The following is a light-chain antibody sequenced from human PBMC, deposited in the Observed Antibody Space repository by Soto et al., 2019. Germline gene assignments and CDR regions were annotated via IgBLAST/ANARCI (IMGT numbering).Light chain of an antibody. CDR1: SSDVGGYNY. V-gene: IGLV2-14*01. CDR2: NVS. CDR3: SSFTSTNTVL. Sequence: QSALTQPASVSGSPGQSITISCTGTSSDVGGYNYVSWYQQHPGKAPKLMIYNVSNRPSGVSNRFSGSKSGNPASLTISRLQAEDEGHYYCSSFTSTNTVLFGGGTKLTVL. J-gene: IGLJ2*01.